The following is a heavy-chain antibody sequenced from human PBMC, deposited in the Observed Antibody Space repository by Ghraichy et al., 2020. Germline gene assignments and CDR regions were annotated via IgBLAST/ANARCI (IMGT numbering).Heavy chain of an antibody. CDR3: ARDGGEGGRYSYEAYYGMDV. CDR1: GGTFSSYA. D-gene: IGHD5-18*01. CDR2: IIPIFGTA. J-gene: IGHJ6*02. V-gene: IGHV1-69*06. Sequence: SVKVSCKASGGTFSSYAISWVRQAPGQGLEWMGGIIPIFGTANYAQKFQGRVTITADKSTSTAYMELSSLRSEDTAVYYCARDGGEGGRYSYEAYYGMDVWAKGPRSPSP.